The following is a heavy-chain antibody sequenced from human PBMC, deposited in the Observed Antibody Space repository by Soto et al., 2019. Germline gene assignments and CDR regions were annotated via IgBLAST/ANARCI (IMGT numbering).Heavy chain of an antibody. J-gene: IGHJ4*01. CDR1: GFTFSNYW. D-gene: IGHD1-20*01. CDR3: TMDLTGRQHY. V-gene: IGHV3-74*01. CDR2: INRDGSNT. Sequence: DVQLVESGGELVQPGGSLRLSCAASGFTFSNYWMHWVRQAPGKGLVGVSRINRDGSNTTYVDPGRGRFTITRDNAKNTQYLQMNSLRDEATAVYYCTMDLTGRQHYWGQGALFTVSS.